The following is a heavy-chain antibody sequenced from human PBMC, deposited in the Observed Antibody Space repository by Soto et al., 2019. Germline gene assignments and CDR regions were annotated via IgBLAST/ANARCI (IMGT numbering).Heavy chain of an antibody. CDR2: ISYDGSNK. CDR1: GFTFSSYG. J-gene: IGHJ4*02. CDR3: ANADYGSGSFTFDY. D-gene: IGHD3-10*01. V-gene: IGHV3-30*18. Sequence: QVQLVESGGGVVQPGRSLRLSCAASGFTFSSYGMHWVRQAPGKGLEWVAVISYDGSNKYYADSVKGRFTISRDNSKNTLYLQMNSLRAEDTAVYYCANADYGSGSFTFDYWGQGTLVTVSS.